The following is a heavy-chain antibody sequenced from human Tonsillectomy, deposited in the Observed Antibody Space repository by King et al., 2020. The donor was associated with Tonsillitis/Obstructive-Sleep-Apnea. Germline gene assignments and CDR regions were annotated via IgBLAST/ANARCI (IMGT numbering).Heavy chain of an antibody. Sequence: VQLLESGGGLVQPGGSLRLSCAASGFTFSSYAMSWVRQAPGKGLEWVSDMSGSGGSTYYADSVKGRFTISGDNSKNTLYLQMNSLRAEDTAVYYCAKRLTDAFDIWGQGTMVTVSS. J-gene: IGHJ3*02. V-gene: IGHV3-23*01. CDR2: MSGSGGST. CDR1: GFTFSSYA. CDR3: AKRLTDAFDI. D-gene: IGHD1-14*01.